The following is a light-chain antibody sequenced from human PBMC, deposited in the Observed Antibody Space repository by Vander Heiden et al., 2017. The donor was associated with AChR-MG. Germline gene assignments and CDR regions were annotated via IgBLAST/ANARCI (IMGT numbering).Light chain of an antibody. CDR2: GAS. CDR1: QSVSSYY. CDR3: QQYGNSPLT. J-gene: IGKJ4*01. V-gene: IGKV3-20*01. Sequence: EIVLTQSPGTLSLSPGERATLSCRASQSVSSYYVAWYHQKPGQAPRLLIYGASSRAIGIPDRFSGSGSGTDFTLTISSLEPEDFAVYYCQQYGNSPLTFGGGTKVEIK.